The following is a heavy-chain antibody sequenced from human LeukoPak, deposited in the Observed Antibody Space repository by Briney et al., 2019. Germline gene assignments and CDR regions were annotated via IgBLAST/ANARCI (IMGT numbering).Heavy chain of an antibody. V-gene: IGHV1-69*05. CDR2: IIPIFGTA. CDR1: GGSFSSEA. D-gene: IGHD2-15*01. Sequence: SVKVSCKAFGGSFSSEAISWVRQAPGQGLEWMGGIIPIFGTANYAQKFQGRVTITTDESTSTAYMEVSSLRSEDTSVYYCGRKAGDCGGGSCYSIDYWGQGTLVTVSS. CDR3: GRKAGDCGGGSCYSIDY. J-gene: IGHJ4*02.